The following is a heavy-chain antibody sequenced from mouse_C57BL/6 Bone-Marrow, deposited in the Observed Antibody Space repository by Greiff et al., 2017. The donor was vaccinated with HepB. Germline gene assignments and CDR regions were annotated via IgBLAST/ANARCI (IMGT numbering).Heavy chain of an antibody. CDR3: AREDYYGFDY. D-gene: IGHD1-1*01. V-gene: IGHV5-4*01. J-gene: IGHJ2*01. Sequence: EVKLVESGGGLVKPGGSLKLSCAASGFTFSSYAMSWVRQTPEKRLEWVATISDGGSYTYYPDNVKGRFTISRDNAKNNLYLQMSHLKSEDTAMYYCAREDYYGFDYWGQGTTLTVSS. CDR2: ISDGGSYT. CDR1: GFTFSSYA.